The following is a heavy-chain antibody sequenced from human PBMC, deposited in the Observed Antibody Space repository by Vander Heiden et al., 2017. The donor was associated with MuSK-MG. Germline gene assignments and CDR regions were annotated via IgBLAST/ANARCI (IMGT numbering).Heavy chain of an antibody. CDR2: IYYSGST. Sequence: QVQLQESGPGLVKPSETLSLTCTVSGGSISSYSWSWIRQPPGKGLEWIGYIYYSGSTSYNPSLKCRVTISVDTSKNQFSLKLSSVTAADTAVYYCARRNAFDIWGQGTMVTVSS. CDR3: ARRNAFDI. CDR1: GGSISSYS. V-gene: IGHV4-59*01. J-gene: IGHJ3*02.